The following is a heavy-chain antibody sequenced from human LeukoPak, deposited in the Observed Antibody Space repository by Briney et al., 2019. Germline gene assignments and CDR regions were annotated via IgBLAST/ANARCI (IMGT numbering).Heavy chain of an antibody. D-gene: IGHD3-3*01. Sequence: ASVKVSCKTSGYTFSNYDITWVRQAPGQGLECMGWISPYNGNINYAQNIQGRVTMTTDTSTSTAYMELRSLRFEDTAVYCARLTTPPYFYYDMDVWGQGTTVIVSS. V-gene: IGHV1-18*01. CDR3: ARLTTPPYFYYDMDV. J-gene: IGHJ6*02. CDR2: ISPYNGNI. CDR1: GYTFSNYD.